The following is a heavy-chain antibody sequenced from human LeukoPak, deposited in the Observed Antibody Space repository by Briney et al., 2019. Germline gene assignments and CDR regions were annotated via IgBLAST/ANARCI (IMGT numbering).Heavy chain of an antibody. J-gene: IGHJ1*01. D-gene: IGHD3-22*01. V-gene: IGHV3-48*03. CDR3: ARGHDSSGWYFQH. Sequence: GGSLRLSCTASGFAFSFFAMSWLRQPPGKGLEWVSYISSSGSTIYYADSVKGRFTISRDNAKNSVYLQMNSLRAEDTAVYYCARGHDSSGWYFQHWGQGTLVTVSS. CDR1: GFAFSFFA. CDR2: ISSSGSTI.